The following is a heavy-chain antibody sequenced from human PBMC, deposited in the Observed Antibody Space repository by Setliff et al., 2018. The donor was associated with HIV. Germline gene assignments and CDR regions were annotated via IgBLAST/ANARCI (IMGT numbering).Heavy chain of an antibody. Sequence: SETLSLTCTVSGGSISSSSYYWGWIRQPPGKGLEWIGSIYYSGSTYYNPSLKSRVTISVDTSKNQFSRKLSSVTAADTAVYYCARRNYYGSGSTWDYGMDVWGQGTTVTVSS. CDR3: ARRNYYGSGSTWDYGMDV. CDR1: GGSISSSSYY. CDR2: IYYSGST. D-gene: IGHD3-10*01. J-gene: IGHJ6*02. V-gene: IGHV4-39*01.